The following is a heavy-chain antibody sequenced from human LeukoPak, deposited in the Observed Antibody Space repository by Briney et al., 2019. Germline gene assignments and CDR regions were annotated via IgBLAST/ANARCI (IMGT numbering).Heavy chain of an antibody. D-gene: IGHD4-23*01. CDR1: GDSISSFY. J-gene: IGHJ5*02. CDR2: IKTGGRT. Sequence: PSETLSLTCTVSGDSISSFYLSWIRQPAGKGLEWIGHIKTGGRTNYNLSLRSRVTMSTDTSKKQFSLNLTSVTAADTAIYYCAIGNRWFVPWGQGTLVTVSS. V-gene: IGHV4-4*07. CDR3: AIGNRWFVP.